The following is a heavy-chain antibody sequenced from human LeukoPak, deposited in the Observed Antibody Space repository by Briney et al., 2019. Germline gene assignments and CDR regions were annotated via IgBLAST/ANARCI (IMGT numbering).Heavy chain of an antibody. D-gene: IGHD4-17*01. CDR3: AKGGHDGGYGDLRSYYYYGMDV. CDR2: ISGSGGST. V-gene: IGHV3-23*01. J-gene: IGHJ6*02. Sequence: GGSLRLSCAASGFTFSSYAMSWVRQGPGKGLEWVSAISGSGGSTYYADSVKGRLTISRDNSKNTLYLQMNSLRAEDTAIYYCAKGGHDGGYGDLRSYYYYGMDVWGQGTTVTVSS. CDR1: GFTFSSYA.